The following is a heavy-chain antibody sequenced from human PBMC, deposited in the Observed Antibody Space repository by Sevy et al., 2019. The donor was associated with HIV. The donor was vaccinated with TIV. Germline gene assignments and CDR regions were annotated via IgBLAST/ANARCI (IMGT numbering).Heavy chain of an antibody. J-gene: IGHJ3*02. CDR3: ARHCTGSSCSHAFDI. Sequence: SETLSLTCAVYGGSFSGYYWSWIRQPPGKGLEWIGEINHTGGTNYNPSLKGRVTISVDTSKNQFSLKLNSVGAADTAVYYCARHCTGSSCSHAFDIWGQGTMVTVSS. D-gene: IGHD2-15*01. V-gene: IGHV4-34*01. CDR2: INHTGGT. CDR1: GGSFSGYY.